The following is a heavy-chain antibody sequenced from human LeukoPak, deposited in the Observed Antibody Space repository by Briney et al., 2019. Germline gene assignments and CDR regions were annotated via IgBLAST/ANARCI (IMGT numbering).Heavy chain of an antibody. CDR1: GFTFSSYG. CDR2: ISYDGSNK. Sequence: PGGSLRLSCAASGFTFSSYGMHWVRQAPGKGLEWVAVISYDGSNKYYADSVKGRFTISRDNAKNSLYLQMNSLRAEDTAVYYCARSPLVSGWYAYYYGMDVWGQGTTVTVSS. CDR3: ARSPLVSGWYAYYYGMDV. D-gene: IGHD6-19*01. V-gene: IGHV3-30*03. J-gene: IGHJ6*02.